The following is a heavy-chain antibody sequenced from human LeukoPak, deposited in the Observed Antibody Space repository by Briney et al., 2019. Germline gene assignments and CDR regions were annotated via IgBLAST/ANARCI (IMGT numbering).Heavy chain of an antibody. Sequence: SSETLSLTCAVYGGSFSGHYWSWIRQPPGKGLEWIGEINHSGSTNYNPSLKSRVTISVDTSKNQFSLKLSSVTAADTAVYYCARNDHYDPDAFDIWGQGTMVTVSS. CDR3: ARNDHYDPDAFDI. V-gene: IGHV4-34*01. D-gene: IGHD3-22*01. CDR2: INHSGST. J-gene: IGHJ3*02. CDR1: GGSFSGHY.